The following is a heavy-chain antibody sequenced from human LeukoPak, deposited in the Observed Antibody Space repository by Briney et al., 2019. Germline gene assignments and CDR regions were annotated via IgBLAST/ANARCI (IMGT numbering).Heavy chain of an antibody. CDR2: ISWNSGSI. CDR1: GFTFDDYA. J-gene: IGHJ4*02. D-gene: IGHD3-16*01. V-gene: IGHV3-9*01. Sequence: GGSLRLSCAASGFTFDDYAMHWVRQAPGKGLEWVSGISWNSGSIGYADSVKGRFTISRDNAKNSLYLQMNSLRAEDTALYYCAKDQALRGWGQGTLLTVST. CDR3: AKDQALRG.